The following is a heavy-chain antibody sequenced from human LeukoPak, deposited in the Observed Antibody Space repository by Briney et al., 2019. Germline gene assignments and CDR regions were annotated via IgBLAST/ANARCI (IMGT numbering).Heavy chain of an antibody. CDR2: IYSGGST. Sequence: GGSLRLSCAASGFTVSSNYMSWVRQAPGKGLEWVSVIYSGGSTYYADSVKGRFTISRDNSKNTLYLQMNSLRAEDMAVYYCARDLFGVVTSDDAFDIWGQGTMVTVSS. V-gene: IGHV3-53*01. CDR1: GFTVSSNY. CDR3: ARDLFGVVTSDDAFDI. J-gene: IGHJ3*02. D-gene: IGHD3-3*01.